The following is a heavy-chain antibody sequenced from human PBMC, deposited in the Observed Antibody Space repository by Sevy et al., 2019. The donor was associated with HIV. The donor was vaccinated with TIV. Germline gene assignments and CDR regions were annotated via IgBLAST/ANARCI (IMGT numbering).Heavy chain of an antibody. CDR3: ARPTSPKASGRSSWSYYGMDV. V-gene: IGHV4-34*01. CDR2: INHSGST. D-gene: IGHD6-13*01. CDR1: GGSFSGYY. Sequence: HSETLSLTCAVYGGSFSGYYWSWIRQPPGKGLEWIGEINHSGSTNYNPSLKSRVTISVDTSKNQFSLKLSSVTAADTAVYYCARPTSPKASGRSSWSYYGMDVWGQGTTVTVSS. J-gene: IGHJ6*02.